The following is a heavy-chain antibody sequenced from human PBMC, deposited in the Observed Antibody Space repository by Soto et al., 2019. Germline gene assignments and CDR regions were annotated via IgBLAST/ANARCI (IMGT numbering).Heavy chain of an antibody. CDR1: GFTFSSYA. J-gene: IGHJ4*02. CDR2: ISSNGGST. CDR3: ARAWVGDYCSSTGCYDGEIFDY. V-gene: IGHV3-64*01. Sequence: GGSLRLSCAASGFTFSSYAMHWVRQAPGKGLEYVSAISSNGGSTYYANSVKGRFTISRDNSKNTLYLQMGSLRAEDMAVYYCARAWVGDYCSSTGCYDGEIFDYGGKGTLATVPS. D-gene: IGHD2-2*01.